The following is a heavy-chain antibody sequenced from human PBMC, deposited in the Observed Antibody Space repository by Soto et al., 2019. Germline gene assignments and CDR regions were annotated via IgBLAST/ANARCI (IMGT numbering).Heavy chain of an antibody. V-gene: IGHV1-46*01. CDR2: INPSGGST. J-gene: IGHJ5*02. CDR1: GYTFTSYY. D-gene: IGHD6-13*01. Sequence: ASVKVSCKASGYTFTSYYMHWVRQAPGQGLEWMGIINPSGGSTSYAQKFQGRVTMTRDTSTSTVYMELSSLRSEDTAVYYFARDPSVISSWYSGGWFDPWGQGTLVTVSS. CDR3: ARDPSVISSWYSGGWFDP.